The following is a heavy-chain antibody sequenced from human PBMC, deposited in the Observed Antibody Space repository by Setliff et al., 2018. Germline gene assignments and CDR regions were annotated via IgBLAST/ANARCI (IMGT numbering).Heavy chain of an antibody. Sequence: PSETLSLTCAVSGYSITSGYYWGWIRQPPGKGLEWIGSIYHSGSTYYNPSLKSRVTISIDTSKNQFSLKLTSVTAADTAVYYCARRRDSYVDYWGQGTMVTVSS. CDR2: IYHSGST. CDR3: ARRRDSYVDY. CDR1: GYSITSGYY. D-gene: IGHD3-16*01. J-gene: IGHJ4*02. V-gene: IGHV4-38-2*01.